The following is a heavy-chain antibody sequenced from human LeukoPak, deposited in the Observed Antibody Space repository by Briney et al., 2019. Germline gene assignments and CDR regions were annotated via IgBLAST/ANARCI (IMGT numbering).Heavy chain of an antibody. CDR2: ISSSGSTI. J-gene: IGHJ4*02. CDR3: AKGGHYDSRDAIDY. Sequence: GGSLRLSCAASGFTFSSYEMNWVRQAPGKGLEWVSYISSSGSTIYYADSVKGRFTISRDNAKNSLYLQMNSLRTEDTAFYYCAKGGHYDSRDAIDYWGRGTLVTVSS. V-gene: IGHV3-48*03. D-gene: IGHD3-22*01. CDR1: GFTFSSYE.